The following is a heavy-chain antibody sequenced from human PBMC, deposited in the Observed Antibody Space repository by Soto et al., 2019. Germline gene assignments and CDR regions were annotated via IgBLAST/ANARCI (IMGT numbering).Heavy chain of an antibody. CDR2: TSGSGGST. Sequence: PGGSLRLSCAASGFTFSSYAMSWVRQAPGKGLEWVSTTSGSGGSTYYADSVKGRFTISRDNSKNTLYLQVNSLRAEDTAVYYCAKTESYGYVNLWGRGTLVTVSS. V-gene: IGHV3-23*01. J-gene: IGHJ2*01. CDR1: GFTFSSYA. CDR3: AKTESYGYVNL. D-gene: IGHD5-18*01.